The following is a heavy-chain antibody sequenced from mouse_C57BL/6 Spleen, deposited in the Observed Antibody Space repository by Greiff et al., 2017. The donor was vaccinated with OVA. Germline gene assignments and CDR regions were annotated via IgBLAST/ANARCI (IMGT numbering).Heavy chain of an antibody. CDR2: INPYNGGT. Sequence: EVKLQESGPVLVKPGASVKMSCKASGYTFTDYYMNWVKQSHGKSLEWIGVINPYNGGTSYNQKFKGKATLTVDKSSSTAYMELNSLTSEDSAVYYCAKGGGSRGFAYWGQGTLVTVSA. J-gene: IGHJ3*01. CDR3: AKGGGSRGFAY. CDR1: GYTFTDYY. V-gene: IGHV1-19*01. D-gene: IGHD1-1*01.